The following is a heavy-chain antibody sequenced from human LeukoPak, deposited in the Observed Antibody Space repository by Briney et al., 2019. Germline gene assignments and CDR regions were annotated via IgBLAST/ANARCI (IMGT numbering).Heavy chain of an antibody. J-gene: IGHJ5*02. CDR1: GYKFTAYN. CDR2: VNPDSGDT. D-gene: IGHD6-19*01. CDR3: ARVWDASGWSNWFDP. Sequence: ASVRVSCKSSGYKFTAYNIHWIRQAPGQGPEWMGWVNPDSGDTNCTQNYKGRLTLTRDTSVSAVYMELSSLTSGDTAVYYCARVWDASGWSNWFDPWGQGTLVTVSS. V-gene: IGHV1-2*02.